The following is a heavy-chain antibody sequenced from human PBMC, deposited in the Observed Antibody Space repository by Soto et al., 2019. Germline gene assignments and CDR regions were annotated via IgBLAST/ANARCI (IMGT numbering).Heavy chain of an antibody. CDR3: AAGSDYGGAFLY. Sequence: GESLKISCKAAGYSFATSWIGWVRQVPGKGLEWMGVIFPGDSDTRYSPSFEGHVSISADKSITSAYLEWSTLKASDTAIYYCAAGSDYGGAFLYWGQGSLVTVSS. CDR1: GYSFATSW. V-gene: IGHV5-51*01. D-gene: IGHD6-25*01. J-gene: IGHJ4*02. CDR2: IFPGDSDT.